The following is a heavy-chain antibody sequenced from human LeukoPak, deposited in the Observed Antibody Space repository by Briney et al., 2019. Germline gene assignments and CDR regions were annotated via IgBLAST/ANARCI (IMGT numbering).Heavy chain of an antibody. CDR3: ARVLVQGNGYSGYDEPFDY. CDR2: INHSGST. CDR1: GGSFSGYY. D-gene: IGHD5-12*01. V-gene: IGHV4-34*01. Sequence: SETLSLTCAVYGGSFSGYYWSWIRQPPGKGLEWIGEINHSGSTNYNPSLKSRVTISVDTSKNQFSLKLSSVPAADTAVYYCARVLVQGNGYSGYDEPFDYWGQGTLVTVSS. J-gene: IGHJ4*02.